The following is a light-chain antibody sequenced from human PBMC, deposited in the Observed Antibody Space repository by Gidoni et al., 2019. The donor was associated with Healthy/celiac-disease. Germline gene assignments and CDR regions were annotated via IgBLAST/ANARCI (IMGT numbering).Light chain of an antibody. Sequence: DIVMTQSQDSLAVSLGERATINCKYSQSVLYSSNNKNYLAWYQQKPGHPPKLLIYWASTREAGVPDRFSGSGSGTDFTLTIISLQAEDVAVYYCQQYYSTPYTFGQGTKLEIK. J-gene: IGKJ2*01. V-gene: IGKV4-1*01. CDR3: QQYYSTPYT. CDR2: WAS. CDR1: QSVLYSSNNKNY.